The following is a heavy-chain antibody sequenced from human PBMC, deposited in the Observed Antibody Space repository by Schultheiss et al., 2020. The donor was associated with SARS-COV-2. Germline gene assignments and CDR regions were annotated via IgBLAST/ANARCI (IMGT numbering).Heavy chain of an antibody. Sequence: SETLSLTCAVYGGSFSDYYWNWVRQPPGKGLEWIGEINHSGSTNYNPSLKSRVTISVDTSKNQFSLKLSSVTAADTAVYYCARGTGYSSGGLIDYWGQGTLVTVSS. V-gene: IGHV4-34*01. CDR1: GGSFSDYY. CDR3: ARGTGYSSGGLIDY. CDR2: INHSGST. D-gene: IGHD6-19*01. J-gene: IGHJ4*02.